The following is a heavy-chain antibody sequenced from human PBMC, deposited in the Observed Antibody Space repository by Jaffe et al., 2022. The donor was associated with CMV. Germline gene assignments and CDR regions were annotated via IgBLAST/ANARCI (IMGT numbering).Heavy chain of an antibody. CDR2: ISDRGSDI. V-gene: IGHV3-48*02. Sequence: EVQLVESGGGLVQPGGSLRLSCAASGFSVSRYNMNWVRQAPGKELEWIAHISDRGSDILYADSVKGRFTISRDNAKNSVYLQMNSLRDEDTAVYFCARDSYDGGAYYAFDFWGQGALVTVSS. CDR3: ARDSYDGGAYYAFDF. J-gene: IGHJ4*02. D-gene: IGHD3-22*01. CDR1: GFSVSRYN.